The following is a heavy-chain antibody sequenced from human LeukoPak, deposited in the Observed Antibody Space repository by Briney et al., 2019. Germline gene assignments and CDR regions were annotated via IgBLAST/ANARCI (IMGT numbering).Heavy chain of an antibody. J-gene: IGHJ4*02. CDR3: ARGRVGYSYGYLYFDY. D-gene: IGHD5-18*01. V-gene: IGHV4-34*01. CDR1: GXSFSGYY. Sequence: SETLSLTCAVYGXSFSGYYWSWIRQPPGKGREWIGEINHSGSTNYNPSLKSRVTISVDTSKNQFSLKLSSVTAADTAVYYCARGRVGYSYGYLYFDYWGQGTLVTVSS. CDR2: INHSGST.